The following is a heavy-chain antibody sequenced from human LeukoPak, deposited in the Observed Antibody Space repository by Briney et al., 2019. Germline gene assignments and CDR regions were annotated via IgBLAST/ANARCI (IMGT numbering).Heavy chain of an antibody. J-gene: IGHJ4*02. V-gene: IGHV1-18*01. CDR3: ARFDPLGPFSDY. CDR1: GYTFTSYG. CDR2: ISAYNGNT. D-gene: IGHD3-9*01. Sequence: ASLKVSCKASGYTFTSYGISWVRQAPGQGLEWMGWISAYNGNTNYAQKLQGRATMTTDTSTSTAYMELRSLRSDDTAVYYCARFDPLGPFSDYWGQGTLVTVSS.